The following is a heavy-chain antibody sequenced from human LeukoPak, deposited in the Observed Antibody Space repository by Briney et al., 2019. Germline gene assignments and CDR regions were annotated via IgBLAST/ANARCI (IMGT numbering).Heavy chain of an antibody. CDR3: ARSPVAGTRKVDY. J-gene: IGHJ4*02. CDR1: GGSISSSISY. V-gene: IGHV4-39*01. Sequence: PSETLSLTCTVSGGSISSSISYWGWIRHPPGKGLEWVGGIYYSGSTYYNPSLKSRVSISVDTSKNQFSLKLSSVPAADTAMYYCARSPVAGTRKVDYWGQGTLVTVSS. CDR2: IYYSGST. D-gene: IGHD6-19*01.